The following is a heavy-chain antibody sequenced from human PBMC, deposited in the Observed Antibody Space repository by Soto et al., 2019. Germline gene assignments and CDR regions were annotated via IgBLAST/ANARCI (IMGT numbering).Heavy chain of an antibody. V-gene: IGHV3-30*03. Sequence: PGGSLRLSCVASGFTFSNYGMHWVRQAPGKGLEWVSFISYDGNNKYYADSVKGRFTISRDNSKNTLYLQMNSLRAEDTAVYYCARDNNRGHSYGPFDYWGQGTLVTVSS. CDR2: ISYDGNNK. CDR3: ARDNNRGHSYGPFDY. J-gene: IGHJ4*02. CDR1: GFTFSNYG. D-gene: IGHD5-18*01.